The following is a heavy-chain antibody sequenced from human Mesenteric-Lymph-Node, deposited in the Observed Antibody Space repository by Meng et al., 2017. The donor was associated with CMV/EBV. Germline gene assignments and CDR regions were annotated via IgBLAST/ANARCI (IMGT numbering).Heavy chain of an antibody. Sequence: GGSLRLSCAASGFTFSSYSMNWVRQAPGKGLEWVSSISSSSSYIYYADSVKGRFTISRDNAKNSLYLQMNSLRAEDTAVYYCARVAARLKFLLDYWGQGTLVTVSS. D-gene: IGHD6-6*01. CDR2: ISSSSSYI. CDR3: ARVAARLKFLLDY. J-gene: IGHJ4*02. CDR1: GFTFSSYS. V-gene: IGHV3-21*01.